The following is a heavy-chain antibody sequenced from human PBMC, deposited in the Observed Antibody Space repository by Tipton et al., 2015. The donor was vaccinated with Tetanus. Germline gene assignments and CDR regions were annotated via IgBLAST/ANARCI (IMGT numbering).Heavy chain of an antibody. CDR1: GDSVSRNSAA. V-gene: IGHV6-1*01. CDR3: ARIGWLQQNKPAFDI. Sequence: TLSLTCAISGDSVSRNSAASNWIRQSPSRGLEWLGRTYYRSKWSNDYAVSVKSRVTITSDTSKNQFSLQLGSVTPEDTAVYYCARIGWLQQNKPAFDIWGQGTVVTVSS. D-gene: IGHD6-19*01. CDR2: TYYRSKWSN. J-gene: IGHJ3*02.